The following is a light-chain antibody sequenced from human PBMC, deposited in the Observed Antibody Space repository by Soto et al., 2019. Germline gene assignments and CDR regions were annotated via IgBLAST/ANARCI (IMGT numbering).Light chain of an antibody. CDR2: ESS. CDR1: QRIATY. CDR3: QQSYNTPPWT. J-gene: IGKJ1*01. V-gene: IGKV1-39*01. Sequence: DIQMTQSPYSLSASVGDRVTIACRASQRIATYLNWYQHKPGKAPKLLIYESSKLQTGVPSRFSGSGSGTDFTLTISSLQPEDFATYYGQQSYNTPPWTFGQGTKVDIK.